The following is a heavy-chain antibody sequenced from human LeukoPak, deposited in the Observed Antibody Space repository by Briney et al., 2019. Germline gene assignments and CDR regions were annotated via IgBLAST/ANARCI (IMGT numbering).Heavy chain of an antibody. CDR1: GGSFSGYY. D-gene: IGHD1-26*01. V-gene: IGHV4-34*01. CDR2: INHSGST. CDR3: ARGTVEATRAYGH. Sequence: SETLSLTCAVYGGSFSGYYWSWIRQPPGKGLEWIGEINHSGSTNYNPSLKSRVTISVDTSKNQFSLKLSSVTAADTAVYYCARGTVEATRAYGHWGQGTLVTVSS. J-gene: IGHJ4*02.